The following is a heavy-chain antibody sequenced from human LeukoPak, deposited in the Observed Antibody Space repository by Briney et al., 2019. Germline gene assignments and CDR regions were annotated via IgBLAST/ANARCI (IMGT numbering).Heavy chain of an antibody. CDR2: IRYDGSNK. V-gene: IGHV3-30*02. D-gene: IGHD3-3*01. J-gene: IGHJ4*02. CDR3: AKDFHLAILEWLLVDY. Sequence: GGSLRLSCAASGFTFSSYGMHWVRQAPGKGLEWVAFIRYDGSNKYYADSVKGRFTISRDNSKNTLYLQMNSLRAEDTAVYYCAKDFHLAILEWLLVDYWGQGTLVTVSS. CDR1: GFTFSSYG.